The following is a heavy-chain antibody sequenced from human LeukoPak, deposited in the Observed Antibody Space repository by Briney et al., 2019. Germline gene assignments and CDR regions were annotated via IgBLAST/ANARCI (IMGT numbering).Heavy chain of an antibody. CDR2: TYTSGST. CDR3: ARDKKGVAFDY. V-gene: IGHV4-61*02. J-gene: IGHJ4*02. Sequence: SETLSLTCNVSGGSISSGSYYWSWIRQPAGKGLEWIGRTYTSGSTNYNPSLKSRVTISVDTSKNQFSLKLSSVTAADTAVYYCARDKKGVAFDYWGQGTLVTVYS. D-gene: IGHD3-3*01. CDR1: GGSISSGSYY.